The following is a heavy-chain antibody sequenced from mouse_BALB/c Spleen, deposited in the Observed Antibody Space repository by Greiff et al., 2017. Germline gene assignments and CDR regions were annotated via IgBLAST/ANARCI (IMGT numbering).Heavy chain of an antibody. CDR2: ISSGSSTI. Sequence: EVQGVESGGGLVQPGGSRKLSCAASGFTFSSFGMHWVRQAPEKGLEWVAYISSGSSTIYYADTVKGRFTISRDNPKNTLFLQMTSLRSEDTAMYYCARYYDWYFDVWGAGTTVTVSS. CDR3: ARYYDWYFDV. CDR1: GFTFSSFG. J-gene: IGHJ1*01. V-gene: IGHV5-17*02. D-gene: IGHD2-4*01.